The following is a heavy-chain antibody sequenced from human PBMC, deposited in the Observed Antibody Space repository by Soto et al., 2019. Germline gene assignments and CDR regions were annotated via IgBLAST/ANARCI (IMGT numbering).Heavy chain of an antibody. D-gene: IGHD1-26*01. CDR3: ATDKYGAGRVGVHS. V-gene: IGHV1-69*08. CDR2: IVPTLRIT. Sequence: QVQLVQSGAEVKKPGASLRVSCEPSGGTSTIYTITWVRQAPGQGLQWMGRIVPTLRITNYAQEFQGRLTITADSSTSTAHIELTSLTSEDTAVYYCATDKYGAGRVGVHSWGQGTLVTVSS. CDR1: GGTSTIYT. J-gene: IGHJ5*02.